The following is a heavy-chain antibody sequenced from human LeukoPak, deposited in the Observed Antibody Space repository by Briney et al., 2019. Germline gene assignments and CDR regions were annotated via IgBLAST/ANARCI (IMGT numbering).Heavy chain of an antibody. V-gene: IGHV4-38-2*02. CDR1: GYSISSGYY. CDR3: ASYDYGGNSQFDY. J-gene: IGHJ4*02. CDR2: IYHSGST. Sequence: PSETLSLTCTVSGYSISSGYYWGWIRQPPGKGLEWIGSIYHSGSTYYNPSLKSRVTISVDTSKNQFSLKLSSVTAADTAVYYCASYDYGGNSQFDYWGQGTLVTVSS. D-gene: IGHD4-23*01.